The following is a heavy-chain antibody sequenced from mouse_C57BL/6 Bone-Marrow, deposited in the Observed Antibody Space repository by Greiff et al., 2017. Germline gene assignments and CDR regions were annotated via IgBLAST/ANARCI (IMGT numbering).Heavy chain of an antibody. Sequence: QVQLQQPGAELVKPGASVKMSCKASGYTFTSYWITWVKQRPGQGLEWIGDIYPGSGSTNYNEKFKSKATLTVDTSSSTAYMQLSSLTSEDSAVYYCARRAYYYGNAWLAYWGQGTLVTVSA. CDR2: IYPGSGST. CDR3: ARRAYYYGNAWLAY. CDR1: GYTFTSYW. J-gene: IGHJ3*01. V-gene: IGHV1-55*01. D-gene: IGHD1-1*01.